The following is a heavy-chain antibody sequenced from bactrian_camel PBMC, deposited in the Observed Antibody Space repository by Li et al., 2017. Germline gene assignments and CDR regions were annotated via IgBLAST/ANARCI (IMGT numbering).Heavy chain of an antibody. J-gene: IGHJ4*01. CDR1: GFTFESSD. D-gene: IGHD1*01. Sequence: HVQLVESGGGSVLAGGSLILSRIASGFTFESSDLGWYRQGPDTQCELVSLDSPDSGPYYAESVKGRFTISRDNAKNTVYLQLNNLRSEDTAMYYCSNGLDRDRWRTPGPGTQVTVS. V-gene: IGHV3S55*01. CDR2: DSPDSGP.